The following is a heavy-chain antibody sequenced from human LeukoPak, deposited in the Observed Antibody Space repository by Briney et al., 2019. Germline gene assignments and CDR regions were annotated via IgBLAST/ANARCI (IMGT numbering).Heavy chain of an antibody. Sequence: ASVKVSCKASGYTFTSYGISWVRQAPGQGLEWMGWISGNNGNTNYAQNLQGRVTMTTDTSTSTAYMELRSLRSDDTAVYYCARDPSRDWRYSSGSYNWFDPWGQGTLVTVSS. V-gene: IGHV1-18*01. CDR2: ISGNNGNT. D-gene: IGHD6-19*01. CDR3: ARDPSRDWRYSSGSYNWFDP. CDR1: GYTFTSYG. J-gene: IGHJ5*02.